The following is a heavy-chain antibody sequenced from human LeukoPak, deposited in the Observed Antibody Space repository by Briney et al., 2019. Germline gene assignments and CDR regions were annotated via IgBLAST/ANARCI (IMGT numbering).Heavy chain of an antibody. Sequence: PSETLSLTCTVSGGSISSSSYYWGWIRQPPGKGLEWIGSIYYSGSTYYNPSLKSRVTISVDTSKNQFSLKLSSVTVADTAVYFCASHRGAIVVVSPSYWGQGTLVTVSS. V-gene: IGHV4-39*01. CDR1: GGSISSSSYY. D-gene: IGHD3-22*01. J-gene: IGHJ4*02. CDR2: IYYSGST. CDR3: ASHRGAIVVVSPSY.